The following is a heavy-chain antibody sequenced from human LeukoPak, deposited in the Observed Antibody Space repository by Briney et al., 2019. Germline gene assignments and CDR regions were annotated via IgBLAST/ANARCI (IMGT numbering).Heavy chain of an antibody. J-gene: IGHJ4*02. V-gene: IGHV3-11*01. CDR3: ARARTTYYYDSSGYDY. Sequence: PGGSLRLSCAASGFTFSDYYMSWIRQAPGKGLEWVSYISSSGSTIYYAGSVKGRFTISRDNAKNSLYLQMNSLRAEDTAVYYCARARTTYYYDSSGYDYWGQGTLVTVSS. CDR2: ISSSGSTI. D-gene: IGHD3-22*01. CDR1: GFTFSDYY.